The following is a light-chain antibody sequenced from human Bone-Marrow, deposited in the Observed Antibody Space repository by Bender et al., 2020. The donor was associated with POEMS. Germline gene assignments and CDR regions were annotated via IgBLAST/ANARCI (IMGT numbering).Light chain of an antibody. Sequence: QSALTQPASVSGSPGQSITISCTGTNTDVGSYDLVSWYQHYPGKAPKLMIYEDNKRSSGISDRFSGSKSGNTASLTISGLRAEDEADYYCCSYAGSYTLAVFGTGTKVTVL. CDR3: CSYAGSYTLAV. J-gene: IGLJ1*01. V-gene: IGLV2-23*01. CDR1: NTDVGSYDL. CDR2: EDN.